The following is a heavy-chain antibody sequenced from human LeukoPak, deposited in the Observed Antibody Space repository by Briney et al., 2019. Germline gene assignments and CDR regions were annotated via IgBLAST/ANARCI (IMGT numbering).Heavy chain of an antibody. V-gene: IGHV1-46*03. CDR3: ARGGTLPLRPDDY. CDR1: GYTLINYS. J-gene: IGHJ4*02. CDR2: INPSRGST. D-gene: IGHD3-16*01. Sequence: ASVKVSCKASGYTLINYSVQWVRQAPGQGLEWMGIINPSRGSTSYPQKFQGRVTMTRDTSTSTVYMELSSLTSEDTAVYFCARGGTLPLRPDDYWGQGTLVTVSS.